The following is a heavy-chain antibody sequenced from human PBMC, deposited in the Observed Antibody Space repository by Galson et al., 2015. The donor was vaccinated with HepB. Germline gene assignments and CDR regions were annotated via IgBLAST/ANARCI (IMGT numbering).Heavy chain of an antibody. J-gene: IGHJ2*01. CDR3: ARDRRDSSGYPRYWYFDL. Sequence: SCKASGFTFSSYAMHWVRQAPGKGLEWVAVISYDGSNKYYADSVKGRFTISRDNSKNTLYLQMNSLRAEDTAVYYCARDRRDSSGYPRYWYFDLWGRGTLVTVSS. CDR2: ISYDGSNK. D-gene: IGHD3-22*01. V-gene: IGHV3-30*04. CDR1: GFTFSSYA.